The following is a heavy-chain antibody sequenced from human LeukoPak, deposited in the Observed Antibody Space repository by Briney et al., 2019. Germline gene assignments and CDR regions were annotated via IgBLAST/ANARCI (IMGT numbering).Heavy chain of an antibody. V-gene: IGHV3-30*04. CDR2: ISYDGSNK. J-gene: IGHJ4*02. CDR3: ARDRQQWHYFDY. Sequence: GGSLRPSCAASGFTFSSYAMHWVRQAPGKGLGWVAVISYDGSNKYYADSVKGRFTISRDNSKNTLYLQMNSLRAEDTAVYYCARDRQQWHYFDYWGQGTLVTVSS. D-gene: IGHD6-19*01. CDR1: GFTFSSYA.